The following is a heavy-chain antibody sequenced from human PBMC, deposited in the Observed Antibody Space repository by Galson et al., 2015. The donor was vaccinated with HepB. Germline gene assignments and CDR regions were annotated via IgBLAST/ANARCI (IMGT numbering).Heavy chain of an antibody. CDR2: INPSGGST. J-gene: IGHJ3*02. V-gene: IGHV1-46*03. CDR3: ASLAPRGGDCYFCADDAFDI. CDR1: GYTFTSYY. D-gene: IGHD2-21*02. Sequence: SVKVSCKASGYTFTSYYMHWVRQAPGQGLEWMGIINPSGGSTSYAQKFQGRVTMTRDTSTSTVYMELSSLRSEDTAVYYCASLAPRGGDCYFCADDAFDIWGQGTMVTVSS.